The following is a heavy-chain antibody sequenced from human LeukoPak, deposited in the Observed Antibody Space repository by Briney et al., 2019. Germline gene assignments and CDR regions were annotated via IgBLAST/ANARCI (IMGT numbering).Heavy chain of an antibody. Sequence: AGGSLRLSCAASGFTFSSYAMSWVRQAPGKGLEWLSAISGSGGNTYYADSVRGLFTISRDNSRNTLYLQMNSLRPDDTAVYYCAKLYGSGTYYNYFDYWGQGTLVSVSS. J-gene: IGHJ4*02. CDR3: AKLYGSGTYYNYFDY. CDR1: GFTFSSYA. CDR2: ISGSGGNT. D-gene: IGHD3-10*01. V-gene: IGHV3-23*01.